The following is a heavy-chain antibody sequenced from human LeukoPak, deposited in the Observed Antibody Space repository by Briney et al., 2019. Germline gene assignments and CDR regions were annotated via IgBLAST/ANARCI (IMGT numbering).Heavy chain of an antibody. CDR3: ARCYPYYYGSGTPSAFDI. D-gene: IGHD3-10*01. CDR1: GYSFSSYW. J-gene: IGHJ3*02. V-gene: IGHV5-51*01. Sequence: GESLKISCKGSGYSFSSYWIGWVRQMPGKGLEWVGIIFPRESDTKYSPSFQGQVTISADKSINTAYLQWSSLEASDSAMYYCARCYPYYYGSGTPSAFDIWGQGTMVTVSS. CDR2: IFPRESDT.